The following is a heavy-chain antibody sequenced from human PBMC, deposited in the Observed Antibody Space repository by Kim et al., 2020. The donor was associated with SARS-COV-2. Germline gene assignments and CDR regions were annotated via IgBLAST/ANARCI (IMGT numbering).Heavy chain of an antibody. Sequence: SETLSLTCTVSGGSISSYYWSWIRQPPGKGLEWIGYIYYSGSTNYNPSLKSRVTISVDTSKNQFSLKLSSVTAADTAVYYCARVSKTYYYDSSGSYNWFDPWGQGTLVTVSS. CDR2: IYYSGST. V-gene: IGHV4-59*01. CDR3: ARVSKTYYYDSSGSYNWFDP. J-gene: IGHJ5*02. D-gene: IGHD3-22*01. CDR1: GGSISSYY.